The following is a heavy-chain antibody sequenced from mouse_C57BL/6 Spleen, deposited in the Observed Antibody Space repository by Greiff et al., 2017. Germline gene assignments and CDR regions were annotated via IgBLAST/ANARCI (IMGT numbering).Heavy chain of an antibody. CDR1: GFTFSSYA. V-gene: IGHV5-4*01. D-gene: IGHD2-2*01. CDR2: ISAGGSYT. CDR3: ARDGGLGGYFDV. Sequence: EVQLVESGGGLVKPGGSLKLSCAASGFTFSSYAMSWVRQTPEKRLEWVATISAGGSYTYYPDNVKGRFTISRDNAKNNLYLQMSYLKSEDTAMYYCARDGGLGGYFDVWGTGTTVTVSS. J-gene: IGHJ1*03.